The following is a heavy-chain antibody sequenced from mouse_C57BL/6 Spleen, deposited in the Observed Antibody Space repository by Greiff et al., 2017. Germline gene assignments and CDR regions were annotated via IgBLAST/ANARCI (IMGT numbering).Heavy chain of an antibody. CDR3: ARSGSDGNWGFDY. J-gene: IGHJ3*01. CDR1: GYTFTSYW. CDR2: IDPNSGGT. D-gene: IGHD2-1*01. Sequence: VQLQQPGAELVKPGASVKLSCKASGYTFTSYWMHWVKQRPGRGLEWIGSIDPNSGGTKYTEKVKSKVTLTVDKPSNTAYMQLSSLTSEDSAVYYCARSGSDGNWGFDYWGQGTLVTVSA. V-gene: IGHV1-72*01.